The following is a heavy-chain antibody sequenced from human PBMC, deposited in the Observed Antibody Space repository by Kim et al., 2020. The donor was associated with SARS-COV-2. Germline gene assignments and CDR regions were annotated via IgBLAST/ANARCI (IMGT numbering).Heavy chain of an antibody. CDR1: GFTFSSYG. V-gene: IGHV3-23*01. J-gene: IGHJ4*02. CDR2: VSGSGSNT. Sequence: GSLRLSCAVSGFTFSSYGIVWVRQAPGKGLEWVSGVSGSGSNTYYIDSVKGRFTISRDNFKNTVYLQMNSLRVEDTAVYYCAKAQGYLDYWGQGTVVTVSS. CDR3: AKAQGYLDY.